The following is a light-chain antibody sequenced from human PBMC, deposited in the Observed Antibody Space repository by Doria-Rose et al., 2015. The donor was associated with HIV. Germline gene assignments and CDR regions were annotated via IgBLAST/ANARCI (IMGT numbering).Light chain of an antibody. CDR3: HQYNNWPT. CDR2: GAS. Sequence: DIVMTQSPETLSVSPGESATLSCRASQSGSTDLAWYQHKPGQAPRLLIWGASTRATGIPARFSGSGSGTELTLTISSLQSEDFAIYFCHQYNNWPTFGQGTRLDIK. CDR1: QSGSTD. J-gene: IGKJ5*01. V-gene: IGKV3-15*01.